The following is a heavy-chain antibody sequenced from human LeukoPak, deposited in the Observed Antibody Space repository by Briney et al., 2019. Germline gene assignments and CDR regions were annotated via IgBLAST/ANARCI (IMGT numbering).Heavy chain of an antibody. V-gene: IGHV4-34*01. Sequence: PSETLSLTCAVYGGSFSGYYWSWIRQPPGKGLEWLGEINHSGSTNYNPSLKRRVTISVDTSKNQFSLKLSSVTAADTAVYYCARAAGYCSSTSCYVRGWFDPWGQGTLVTVSS. CDR3: ARAAGYCSSTSCYVRGWFDP. J-gene: IGHJ5*02. D-gene: IGHD2-2*01. CDR1: GGSFSGYY. CDR2: INHSGST.